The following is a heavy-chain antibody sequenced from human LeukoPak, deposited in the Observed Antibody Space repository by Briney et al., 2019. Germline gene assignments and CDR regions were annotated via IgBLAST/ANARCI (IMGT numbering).Heavy chain of an antibody. J-gene: IGHJ4*02. V-gene: IGHV5-10-1*01. D-gene: IGHD3-10*01. CDR3: ARHRYGSGSSYDY. CDR2: IDPSDSYT. CDR1: GYSFTNYW. Sequence: GESLKISCKGSGYSFTNYWISWVRQMPGKGLEWMGRIDPSDSYTNYSPSFQGHVTISADKSITTAYLHWSSLKASDTAMYYCARHRYGSGSSYDYWGQGTQVTVSS.